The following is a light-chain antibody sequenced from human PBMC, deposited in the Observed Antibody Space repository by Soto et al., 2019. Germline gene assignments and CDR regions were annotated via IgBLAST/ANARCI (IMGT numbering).Light chain of an antibody. V-gene: IGLV2-14*03. CDR3: ASKTTSSTVL. CDR1: SSDIGAYEH. J-gene: IGLJ2*01. Sequence: QSALTQPSSMSGSPGQSITICCTGTSSDIGAYEHVSWYQQRPGRAPKVLIYDVRIRPSEVSNRFSGSMSGDTASLTISGLQAEDEAVYYCASKTTSSTVLFGGGTKLTVL. CDR2: DVR.